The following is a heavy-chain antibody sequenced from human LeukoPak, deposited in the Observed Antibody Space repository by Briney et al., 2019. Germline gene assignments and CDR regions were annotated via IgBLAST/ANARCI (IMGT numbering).Heavy chain of an antibody. CDR2: LYYSGST. J-gene: IGHJ4*02. D-gene: IGHD3-10*01. Sequence: PSETLSLTCTVSGGSISSSGYFWGWIRQPPGKGLEWVGSLYYSGSTYYNSSLRSRVTISVDTSQNHFSLKLSSVTAANTAVYYCAGSGSYFLFNYWGQGTLVTVSS. V-gene: IGHV4-39*01. CDR1: GGSISSSGYF. CDR3: AGSGSYFLFNY.